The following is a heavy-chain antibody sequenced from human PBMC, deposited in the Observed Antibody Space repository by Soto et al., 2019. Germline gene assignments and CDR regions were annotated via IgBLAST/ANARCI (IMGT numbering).Heavy chain of an antibody. CDR1: GLTFSRFW. D-gene: IGHD3-16*01. CDR3: ARDPYNYGENGYGMDV. V-gene: IGHV3-7*05. J-gene: IGHJ6*02. Sequence: EVLLVESGGALVQPGGSLTLSCAVSGLTFSRFWMSWVRQAPGKGLEWVANIKEDGREKHYVDSVKGRFTISRDNAENTVFLQMNSLRAEDAAVYYCARDPYNYGENGYGMDVWGQGTTVTVSS. CDR2: IKEDGREK.